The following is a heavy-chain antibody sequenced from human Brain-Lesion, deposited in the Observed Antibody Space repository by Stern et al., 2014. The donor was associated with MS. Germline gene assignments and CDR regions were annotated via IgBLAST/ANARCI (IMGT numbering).Heavy chain of an antibody. CDR1: GFTLSSYG. D-gene: IGHD3-10*01. V-gene: IGHV3-30*18. CDR2: TSYDGSDT. J-gene: IGHJ4*02. Sequence: VQLVPSGGGVVQPGRSLRLTCTVSGFTLSSYGMHWVRQAPGKGLEWVSVTSYDGSDTYYAESVKGRFTISRDNSKNTLYLEMRSLRPEDTAVYYCVKRGITEVRGVRLGDYWGPGTLVIVSS. CDR3: VKRGITEVRGVRLGDY.